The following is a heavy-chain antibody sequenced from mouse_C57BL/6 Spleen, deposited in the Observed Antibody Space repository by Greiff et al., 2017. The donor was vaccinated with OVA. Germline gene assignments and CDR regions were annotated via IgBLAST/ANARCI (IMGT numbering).Heavy chain of an antibody. CDR3: ARVGSYDGYYGDFDY. CDR2: ISYDGSN. D-gene: IGHD2-3*01. CDR1: GYSITSGYY. J-gene: IGHJ2*01. Sequence: DVKLQESGPGLVKPSQSLSLTCSVTGYSITSGYYWNWIRQFPGNKLEWMGYISYDGSNNYNPSLKNRISITRDTSKNQFFLKLNSVTTEDTATYYCARVGSYDGYYGDFDYWGQGTTLTVSS. V-gene: IGHV3-6*01.